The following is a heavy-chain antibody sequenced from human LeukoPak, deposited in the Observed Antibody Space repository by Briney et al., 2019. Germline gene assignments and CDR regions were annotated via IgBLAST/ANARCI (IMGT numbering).Heavy chain of an antibody. CDR1: GFTFSSYG. CDR2: ISYDGSNK. J-gene: IGHJ4*02. D-gene: IGHD5-18*01. CDR3: ARADTAMVTDY. Sequence: GGSLRLSCAASGFTFSSYGMHWVRQAPGKGLEWVAVISYDGSNKYYADSVKGRFTISRDNSKNTLYLQMNSLRAEDTAVYYCARADTAMVTDYWGQGTLVTVSS. V-gene: IGHV3-30*03.